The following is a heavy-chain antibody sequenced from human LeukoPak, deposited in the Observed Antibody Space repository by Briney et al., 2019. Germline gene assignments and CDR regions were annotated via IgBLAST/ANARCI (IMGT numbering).Heavy chain of an antibody. CDR1: GFTFSSYD. Sequence: GGSLRLSCAASGFTFSSYDMHRVRQATGKGLEWVSAIGTAGDTDYPGSVKGRFTISRENAKNSLYLQMNSLRAGDTAVYYCARALGSGTNVLRYFDWLYYYGMDVWGQGTTVTVSS. V-gene: IGHV3-13*01. J-gene: IGHJ6*02. CDR2: IGTAGDT. D-gene: IGHD3-9*01. CDR3: ARALGSGTNVLRYFDWLYYYGMDV.